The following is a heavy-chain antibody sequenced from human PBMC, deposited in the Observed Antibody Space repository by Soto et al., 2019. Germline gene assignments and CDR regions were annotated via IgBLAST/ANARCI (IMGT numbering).Heavy chain of an antibody. J-gene: IGHJ6*02. V-gene: IGHV4-31*03. CDR1: GGSISSGGYY. D-gene: IGHD5-18*01. CDR2: IYYSGST. Sequence: SETLSLTCTVSGGSISSGGYYWSWIRQHPGKGLEWIGYIYYSGSTYYNPSLKSRVTISVDTSKNQFSLKLSSVTAADTAVYYCARAEDTAMVRNGMDVWGQGTTVTVSS. CDR3: ARAEDTAMVRNGMDV.